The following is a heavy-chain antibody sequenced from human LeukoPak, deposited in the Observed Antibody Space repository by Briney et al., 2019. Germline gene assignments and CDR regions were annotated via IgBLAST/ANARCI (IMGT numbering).Heavy chain of an antibody. CDR1: GGSISSRDYY. CDR2: IYYSGST. J-gene: IGHJ4*02. Sequence: SETLSLTCTVSGGSISSRDYYWTWIRQPPGKGLEWIGYIYYSGSTNYNPSLKSRVTISVDTSKNQFSLKLSSVTAADTAVYYCARLSHNPYFQYYFDYWGQGTLVTVSS. V-gene: IGHV4-61*08. D-gene: IGHD2/OR15-2a*01. CDR3: ARLSHNPYFQYYFDY.